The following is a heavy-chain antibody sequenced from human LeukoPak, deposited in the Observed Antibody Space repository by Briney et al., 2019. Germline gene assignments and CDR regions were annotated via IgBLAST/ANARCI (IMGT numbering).Heavy chain of an antibody. Sequence: GGSLRLSCAASGFTVVTNDMTWVRQAPGKGLAWVSVLYSDGNTKYADSVQGRFTISRDNSKNTLYLEMNSLSPDDTAVYYCARGVEPLAANTLAYWGQGTLVTVSS. CDR3: ARGVEPLAANTLAY. V-gene: IGHV3-53*01. D-gene: IGHD1-14*01. J-gene: IGHJ4*02. CDR2: LYSDGNT. CDR1: GFTVVTND.